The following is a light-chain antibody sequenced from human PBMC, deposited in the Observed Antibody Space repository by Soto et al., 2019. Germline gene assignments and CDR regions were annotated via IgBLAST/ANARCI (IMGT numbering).Light chain of an antibody. Sequence: QAVVTQPPSVSGAPGQRVTIFCTGTSSNIGAGYDVHWYQQVPGTVPKLLIYGTNNRPSGVPDRFSGSKSGTSASLAITGLQAEDEATYYCQSYDSGLPWVFGGGTKVTVL. CDR3: QSYDSGLPWV. V-gene: IGLV1-40*01. CDR2: GTN. J-gene: IGLJ3*02. CDR1: SSNIGAGYD.